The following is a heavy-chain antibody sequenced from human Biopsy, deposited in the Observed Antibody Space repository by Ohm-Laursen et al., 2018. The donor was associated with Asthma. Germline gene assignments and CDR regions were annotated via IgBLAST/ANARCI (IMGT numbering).Heavy chain of an antibody. CDR3: VRGSSSWHHGPFHYYYGLDA. Sequence: SETLSLTWSLSSGSGGYMRSGNYYWGWIRQPPGKGLEWIGSIYYSGTTYYNPSLKSRVTVSADTKKNQFSLKLTSVTAADTAVYYCVRGSSSWHHGPFHYYYGLDAWGQGTTATVSS. D-gene: IGHD6-13*01. CDR2: IYYSGTT. J-gene: IGHJ6*02. V-gene: IGHV4-39*01. CDR1: SGSGGYMRSGNYY.